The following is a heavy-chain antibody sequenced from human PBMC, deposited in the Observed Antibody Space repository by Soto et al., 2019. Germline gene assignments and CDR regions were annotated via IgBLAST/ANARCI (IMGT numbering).Heavy chain of an antibody. CDR2: INHSGST. V-gene: IGHV4-34*01. CDR3: ARGNQYYYGSGSYYNNWFDP. Sequence: SETLSLTCAVYGGSFSGYYWSWIRQPPEKGLEWIGEINHSGSTNYNPSLKSRVTISVDTSKNQFSLKLSSVTAADTAVYYCARGNQYYYGSGSYYNNWFDPWGQGTLVTVSS. CDR1: GGSFSGYY. D-gene: IGHD3-10*01. J-gene: IGHJ5*02.